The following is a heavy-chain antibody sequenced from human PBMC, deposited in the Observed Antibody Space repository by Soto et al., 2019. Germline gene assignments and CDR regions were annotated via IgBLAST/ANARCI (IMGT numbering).Heavy chain of an antibody. CDR2: INPSTGST. D-gene: IGHD1-26*01. CDR1: GYTFTSEY. V-gene: IGHV1-46*01. CDR3: VRFLWSVGATLTCFDF. J-gene: IGHJ4*02. Sequence: GASVKVSCKASGYTFTSEYIHWVRQAPGQGLEWMGIINPSTGSTSYAQKFQGRVTMTRDTSTSTVDMELNSLRPEDTAVYYCVRFLWSVGATLTCFDFWAQGSLVTVSS.